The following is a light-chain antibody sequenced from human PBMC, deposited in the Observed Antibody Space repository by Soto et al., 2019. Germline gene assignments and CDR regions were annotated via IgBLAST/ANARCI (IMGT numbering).Light chain of an antibody. CDR2: GAS. CDR3: QQYDDSET. Sequence: EIVLTQSPGTLSLSPGERATLSCRASQSVSSDYLAWYQQKPGQAPRLLIFGASSRATGIPDRFSGSGSGTDFTLTISRLEPEDCAVYYCQQYDDSETFGQGTKVEIK. CDR1: QSVSSDY. V-gene: IGKV3-20*01. J-gene: IGKJ1*01.